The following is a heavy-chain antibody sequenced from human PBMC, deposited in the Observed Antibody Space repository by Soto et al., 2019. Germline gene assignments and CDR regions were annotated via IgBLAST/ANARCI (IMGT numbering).Heavy chain of an antibody. CDR2: IWYDGSEK. D-gene: IGHD1-1*01. Sequence: QVQLVESGGGVVQPGRSLRLSCAASGFTFSSHGMHWVRQAPGKGLEWVAVIWYDGSEKYYGDSVKGRFTISRDNSKNTRYLQMNSLRGEDTAVYYCARWGNWKVADYWGQGTLVTVSS. V-gene: IGHV3-33*08. J-gene: IGHJ4*02. CDR1: GFTFSSHG. CDR3: ARWGNWKVADY.